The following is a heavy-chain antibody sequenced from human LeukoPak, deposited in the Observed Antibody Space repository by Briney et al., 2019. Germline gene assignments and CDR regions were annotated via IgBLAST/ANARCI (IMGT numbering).Heavy chain of an antibody. D-gene: IGHD6-19*01. J-gene: IGHJ5*02. V-gene: IGHV4-59*08. Sequence: SETLSLTCTVSGGSISSYYWSWIRQPPGKGLEWIGYIYYSGSTNYNPSLKSRVTISVDTSKNQFSLKLSSVTAADTAVYYCARSPAGRPLRENWFDPWGQGTLVTVSS. CDR1: GGSISSYY. CDR3: ARSPAGRPLRENWFDP. CDR2: IYYSGST.